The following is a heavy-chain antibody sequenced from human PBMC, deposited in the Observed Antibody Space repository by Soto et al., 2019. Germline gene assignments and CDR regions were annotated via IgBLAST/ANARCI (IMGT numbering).Heavy chain of an antibody. J-gene: IGHJ3*02. CDR3: ARSSITIFGVVIMPTYAFDI. D-gene: IGHD3-3*01. CDR1: GGTFSSYA. V-gene: IGHV1-69*13. Sequence: SVKVSCKASGGTFSSYAISWVRQAPGQGLEWMGGIIPIFGTASYAQKFQGRVTITADESTSTAYMELSSLRSEDTAVYYCARSSITIFGVVIMPTYAFDIWGQGTMVTVSS. CDR2: IIPIFGTA.